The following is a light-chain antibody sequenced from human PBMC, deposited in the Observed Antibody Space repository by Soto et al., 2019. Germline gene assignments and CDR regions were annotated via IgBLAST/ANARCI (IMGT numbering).Light chain of an antibody. CDR1: SSDVGSYNL. Sequence: QSALTQPASVSGSPGQSITISCTGTSSDVGSYNLVSWYQQHPGKAPKLMIYEGSKRPSGVSNRFSGSKSGNTASLTISGXQAEXXXDYYXCSDAGSVVFGGGTKVTVL. CDR3: CSDAGSVV. J-gene: IGLJ2*01. CDR2: EGS. V-gene: IGLV2-23*01.